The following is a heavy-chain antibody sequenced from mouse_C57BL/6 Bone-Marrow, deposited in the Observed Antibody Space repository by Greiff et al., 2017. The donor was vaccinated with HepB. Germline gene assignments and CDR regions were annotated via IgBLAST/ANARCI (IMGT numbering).Heavy chain of an antibody. Sequence: QVQLQQSGAELARPGASVKLSCKASGYTFTSYGISWVKQRTGQGLEWIGEIYPRSGNTYYNEKFKGKATLTADKSSSTAYMELRSLTSEDSAVDFCARSRDLAGFAYWGQGTLVTVSA. J-gene: IGHJ3*01. CDR3: ARSRDLAGFAY. D-gene: IGHD3-3*01. V-gene: IGHV1-81*01. CDR1: GYTFTSYG. CDR2: IYPRSGNT.